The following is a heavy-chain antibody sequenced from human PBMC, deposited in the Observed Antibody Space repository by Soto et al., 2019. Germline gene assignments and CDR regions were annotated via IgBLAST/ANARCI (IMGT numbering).Heavy chain of an antibody. CDR1: GFTFNNAW. V-gene: IGHV3-15*01. Sequence: VQLVESGGGLVKPGGSLRLSCAASGFTFNNAWMSWVGQAPGKGLEWVGRVKSKTEGGTVDYAAPVKGRFSISRDDSTNALYGQRTSLKTEDTAVYNCAGMSGNSSVRFDPRGQGSLGTVS. J-gene: IGHJ5*02. CDR3: AGMSGNSSVRFDP. CDR2: VKSKTEGGTV. D-gene: IGHD3-22*01.